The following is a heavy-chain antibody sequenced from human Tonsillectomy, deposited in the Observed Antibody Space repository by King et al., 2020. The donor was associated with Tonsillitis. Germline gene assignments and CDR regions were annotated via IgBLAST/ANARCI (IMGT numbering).Heavy chain of an antibody. CDR3: ARDSSGTYYNDYNGMDV. CDR1: GGSISSVGYY. J-gene: IGHJ6*02. Sequence: QLQESGPGLVKPSQTLSLTCTVSGGSISSVGYYWHWIRQLPGQGLEWIGYIYYSGATYYNPSLKSRVTISIDTSKNQFFLKLSSVTAADTAVYYCARDSSGTYYNDYNGMDVWGQGTTVTVSS. D-gene: IGHD3-10*01. V-gene: IGHV4-31*03. CDR2: IYYSGAT.